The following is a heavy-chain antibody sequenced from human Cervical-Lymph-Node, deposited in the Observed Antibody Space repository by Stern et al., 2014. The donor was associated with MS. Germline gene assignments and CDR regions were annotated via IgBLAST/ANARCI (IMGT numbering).Heavy chain of an antibody. CDR1: GDTFSSDA. D-gene: IGHD1-26*01. V-gene: IGHV1-69*06. CDR3: ARGGGLVGYFDY. J-gene: IGHJ4*02. Sequence: VQLVEYGAEVKKPGSSVRGSCKASGDTFSSDAINWVRQVPGQGLEWMGCITPVFGTTNYAQKFQGIVTITADKSTNTAYMDLMTLRSEDTAVYYCARGGGLVGYFDYWGQGTLFSVSS. CDR2: ITPVFGTT.